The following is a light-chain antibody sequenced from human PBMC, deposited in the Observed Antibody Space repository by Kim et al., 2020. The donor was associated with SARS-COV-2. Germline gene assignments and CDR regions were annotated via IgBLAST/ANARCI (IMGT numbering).Light chain of an antibody. J-gene: IGLJ3*02. CDR2: KDI. CDR3: QSADSSGVHRV. V-gene: IGLV3-25*03. CDR1: ALPRQF. Sequence: SYELTQPPSVSVSPGETARITCVGDALPRQFAYWYRQKPGQAPVLVIYKDIERPSGIPERFSGPNSGTTVTLIISGVQAEDEGDYYCQSADSSGVHRVFG.